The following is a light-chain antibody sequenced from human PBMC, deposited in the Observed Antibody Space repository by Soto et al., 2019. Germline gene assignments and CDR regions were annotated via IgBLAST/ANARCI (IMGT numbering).Light chain of an antibody. CDR1: QSIARF. CDR3: QQSHIATYT. CDR2: GAS. Sequence: DLQMTQSPSSLSAAVGDRVTITCRASQSIARFLNWYQQKPGEVPKLLIFGASYLRSGVPSRFSGSGSGTHFALTINSLQPEDFATYFCQQSHIATYTFGQGTNL. V-gene: IGKV1-39*01. J-gene: IGKJ2*01.